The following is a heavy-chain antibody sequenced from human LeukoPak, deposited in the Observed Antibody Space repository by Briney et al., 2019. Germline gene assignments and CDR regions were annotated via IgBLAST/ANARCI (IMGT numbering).Heavy chain of an antibody. D-gene: IGHD1-26*01. J-gene: IGHJ4*02. V-gene: IGHV4-34*01. CDR2: INHSGST. CDR1: GGSFSGYY. Sequence: SETLSLTCAVYGGSFSGYYWSWIRQPPGKGLEWIGEINHSGSTNYNPSLKSRVTISVDTSKNQFSLKLSSVTAADTAVYYCARGLKLGSDYWGQGTLVTVSS. CDR3: ARGLKLGSDY.